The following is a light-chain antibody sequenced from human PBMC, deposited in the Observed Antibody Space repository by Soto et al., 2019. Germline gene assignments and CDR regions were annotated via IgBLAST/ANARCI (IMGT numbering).Light chain of an antibody. J-gene: IGLJ3*02. V-gene: IGLV1-44*01. CDR3: AAWDDSLSGPV. CDR1: SSNIGRNT. Sequence: QSVLTQPPSASGTPGQRVTISCSGSSSNIGRNTVNWYQQFPGTAPKLLIYGNNQRPSGVPDRFYGSKSGTSASLAISGLQSEDEADYYCAAWDDSLSGPVFGGGTKLT. CDR2: GNN.